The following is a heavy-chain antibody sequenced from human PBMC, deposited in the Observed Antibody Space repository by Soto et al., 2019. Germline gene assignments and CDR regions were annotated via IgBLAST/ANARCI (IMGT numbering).Heavy chain of an antibody. Sequence: GESLKISCKGSGYSFTSYWIGWVRQMPGKGLEWMGIIYPGDSDTRYSPSFQGQVTISXXXXXXTXYXQXSXLKASDTAMYYCASGTFDIWGQGAMDTVS. CDR1: GYSFTSYW. J-gene: IGHJ3*02. V-gene: IGHV5-51*01. CDR3: ASGTFDI. D-gene: IGHD1-26*01. CDR2: IYPGDSDT.